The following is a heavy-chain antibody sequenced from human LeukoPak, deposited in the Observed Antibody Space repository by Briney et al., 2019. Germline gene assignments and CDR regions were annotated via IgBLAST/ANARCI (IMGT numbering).Heavy chain of an antibody. CDR1: GGTFSSYA. Sequence: SVKVSCKASGGTFSSYAISWVRQAPGQGLEWMGGIIPIFGTANYAQKFQGRVTITADESTSTAYMELSSLRSEDTAVYYCARDQREYCSGGSCYFVYWGQGTLVTVSS. CDR3: ARDQREYCSGGSCYFVY. J-gene: IGHJ4*02. D-gene: IGHD2-15*01. V-gene: IGHV1-69*13. CDR2: IIPIFGTA.